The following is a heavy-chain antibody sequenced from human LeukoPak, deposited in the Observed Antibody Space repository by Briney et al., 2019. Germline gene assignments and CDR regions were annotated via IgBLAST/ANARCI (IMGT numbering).Heavy chain of an antibody. D-gene: IGHD5-12*01. J-gene: IGHJ4*02. CDR1: GFTFSSYA. V-gene: IGHV3-23*01. CDR2: ISGGST. CDR3: VKEGSGYSGYDYFDY. Sequence: GGSLRLSCAASGFTFSSYAMSWVRQAPGKGLEWVSAISGGSTYYADSVEGRFTISRDNSKNTLYLQMNSLRAEDTAVYYCVKEGSGYSGYDYFDYWGQGTLVTVSS.